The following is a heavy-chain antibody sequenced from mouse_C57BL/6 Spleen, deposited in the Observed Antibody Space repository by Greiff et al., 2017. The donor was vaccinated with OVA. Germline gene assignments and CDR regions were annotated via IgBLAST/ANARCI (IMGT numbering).Heavy chain of an antibody. CDR2: IWTGGGT. V-gene: IGHV2-9-1*01. D-gene: IGHD2-4*01. J-gene: IGHJ3*01. CDR1: GFSLTSYA. CDR3: ARTEDYDKGAWFAY. Sequence: VQLQESGPGLVAPSQSLSITCTVSGFSLTSYAISWVRQPPGKGLEWLGVIWTGGGTNYNSALKSRLSISKDNSKSQVFLKMNSLQTDDTARYYCARTEDYDKGAWFAYWGQGTLVTVSA.